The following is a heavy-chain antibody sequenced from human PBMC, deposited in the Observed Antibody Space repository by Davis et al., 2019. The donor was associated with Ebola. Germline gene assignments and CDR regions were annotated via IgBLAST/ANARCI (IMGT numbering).Heavy chain of an antibody. V-gene: IGHV1-69*13. Sequence: SVKVSCKASGGTFSSYAISWVRQAPGQGLEWTGGIIPIFGTANYAQKFQGRVTITADESTSTAYMELSSLRSEDTAVYYCARVKTYDYDILTGYNYYYYYGMDVWGQGTTVTVSS. CDR2: IIPIFGTA. CDR3: ARVKTYDYDILTGYNYYYYYGMDV. D-gene: IGHD3-9*01. CDR1: GGTFSSYA. J-gene: IGHJ6*02.